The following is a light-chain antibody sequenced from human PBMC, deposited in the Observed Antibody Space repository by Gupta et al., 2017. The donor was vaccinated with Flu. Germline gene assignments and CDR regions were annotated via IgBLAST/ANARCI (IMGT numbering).Light chain of an antibody. CDR1: QEIGSY. Sequence: PSSRSAAVGDRVTITCRASQEIGSYLAWYQQKAGQRPKLLIYEASSKQSGVPSRFSGSGFGTVFTLTISNLQPEDVATYYCQKYKSDPQAFGGGTKVEIK. CDR2: EAS. CDR3: QKYKSDPQA. V-gene: IGKV1-27*01. J-gene: IGKJ4*01.